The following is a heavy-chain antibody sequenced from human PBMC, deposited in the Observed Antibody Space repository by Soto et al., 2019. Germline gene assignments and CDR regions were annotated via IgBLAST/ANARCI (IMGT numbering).Heavy chain of an antibody. CDR2: ISYDGSNK. Sequence: QVQLVESGGGVVQPGRSLRLSCAASGFTFSSYAMHWVRQAPGKGLEWVAAISYDGSNKYYADSVKGRFTISRDNSKNTLYLQMNSLRAEDTAVYYCARDYSRGTAYYYGSGSTDWGQGTLVTVSS. CDR1: GFTFSSYA. D-gene: IGHD3-10*01. V-gene: IGHV3-30-3*01. CDR3: ARDYSRGTAYYYGSGSTD. J-gene: IGHJ4*02.